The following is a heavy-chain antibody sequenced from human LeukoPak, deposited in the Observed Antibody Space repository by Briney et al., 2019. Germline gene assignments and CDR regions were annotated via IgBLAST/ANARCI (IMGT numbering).Heavy chain of an antibody. D-gene: IGHD3-9*01. CDR3: ARLISSPYYDILTGYYQGSYYFDY. J-gene: IGHJ4*02. Sequence: GESLKISCKGSGYSFTSYWIGWVRQMPGKGLEWMGIIYPGDSDTRYSPSFQGQVTISADKSISTAYLQWSSLKASDTAMYYCARLISSPYYDILTGYYQGSYYFDYWGQGTLVTVSS. V-gene: IGHV5-51*01. CDR1: GYSFTSYW. CDR2: IYPGDSDT.